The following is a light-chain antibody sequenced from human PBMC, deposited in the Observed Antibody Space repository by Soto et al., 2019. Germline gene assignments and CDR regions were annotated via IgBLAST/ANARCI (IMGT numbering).Light chain of an antibody. CDR1: TSNFGSNS. Sequence: QSVLTQSPSASGTPGQRVTISCSGSTSNFGSNSVNWYQQLPGTAPKVVIYGNNQRPSGVPDRFSGSKSGTSASLAISGLQSDDEADYYCASWDNDLNGPIFGGGTKLTVL. CDR3: ASWDNDLNGPI. J-gene: IGLJ2*01. CDR2: GNN. V-gene: IGLV1-44*01.